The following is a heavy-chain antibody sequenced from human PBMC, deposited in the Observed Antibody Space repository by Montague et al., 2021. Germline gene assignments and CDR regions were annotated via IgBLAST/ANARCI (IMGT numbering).Heavy chain of an antibody. D-gene: IGHD6-19*01. CDR2: IYTGDMT. CDR1: GFTVSSNY. Sequence: SLRLSCAVSGFTVSSNYMSWVRQAPGKGLEWVSVIYTGDMTYYADSVKGRFTISRDNSKNTLHLQMNSLRVEDTAVHYCARDVPYSSGWYQDSWGQGTLVIVSS. CDR3: ARDVPYSSGWYQDS. V-gene: IGHV3-53*01. J-gene: IGHJ4*02.